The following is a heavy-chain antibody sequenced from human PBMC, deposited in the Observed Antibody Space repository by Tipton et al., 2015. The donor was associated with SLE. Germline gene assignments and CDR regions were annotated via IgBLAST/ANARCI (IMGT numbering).Heavy chain of an antibody. Sequence: TLSLTCTVSGGSISSYYWSWIRQPPGKGLEWIGYIYYSGTTNFNPSLQSRVTISVDTSKNQFSLNLSSVTAADTAVYYCARQGAWGSHDYWGPGTLVTVSS. D-gene: IGHD3-16*01. CDR2: IYYSGTT. J-gene: IGHJ4*02. CDR1: GGSISSYY. CDR3: ARQGAWGSHDY. V-gene: IGHV4-59*01.